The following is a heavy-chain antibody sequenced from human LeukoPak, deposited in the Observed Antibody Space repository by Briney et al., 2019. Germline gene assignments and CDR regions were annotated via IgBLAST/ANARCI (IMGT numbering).Heavy chain of an antibody. CDR1: GFTFSSYS. CDR2: ISSSSSTI. V-gene: IGHV3-48*01. Sequence: GGSLRLSCAASGFTFSSYSMNWVRQAPGKGLEWVSYISSSSSTIYYADSVKGRFTISRDNAKNSLYLQMNSLRAEDTAVYYCARDRASRYCSGGSCYSPDYWGQGTLVTVSS. D-gene: IGHD2-15*01. J-gene: IGHJ4*02. CDR3: ARDRASRYCSGGSCYSPDY.